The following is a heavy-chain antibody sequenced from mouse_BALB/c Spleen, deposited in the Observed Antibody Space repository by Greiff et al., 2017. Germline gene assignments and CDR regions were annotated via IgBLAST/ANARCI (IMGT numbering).Heavy chain of an antibody. D-gene: IGHD1-1*01. Sequence: EVKLQESGGGLVKPGGSLKLSCAASGFTFSSYTMSWVRQTPEKRLEWVATISSGGSYTYYPDSVKGRFTISRDNAKNTLYLQMSSLKSEDTAMYYCTRAKIYYYGSENWYFDVWGAGTTVTVSS. CDR1: GFTFSSYT. CDR3: TRAKIYYYGSENWYFDV. J-gene: IGHJ1*01. V-gene: IGHV5-6-4*01. CDR2: ISSGGSYT.